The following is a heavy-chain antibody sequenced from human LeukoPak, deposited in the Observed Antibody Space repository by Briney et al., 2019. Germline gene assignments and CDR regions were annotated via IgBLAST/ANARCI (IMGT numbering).Heavy chain of an antibody. Sequence: GGSLRLSCAASGFTFSSYGMHWVRQAPGKGLEWVAFIRYDGSNKYYADSVKGRFTISRDNSKNTLYLQMNSLRAEDTAVYYCAKDLAVAGPPSYYYYGMDVWGQGTTVTVSS. V-gene: IGHV3-30*02. J-gene: IGHJ6*02. D-gene: IGHD6-19*01. CDR1: GFTFSSYG. CDR2: IRYDGSNK. CDR3: AKDLAVAGPPSYYYYGMDV.